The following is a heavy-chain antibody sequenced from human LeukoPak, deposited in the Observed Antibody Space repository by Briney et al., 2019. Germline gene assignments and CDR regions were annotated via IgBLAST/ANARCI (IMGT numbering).Heavy chain of an antibody. CDR3: ARAGYSRSTLDY. V-gene: IGHV4-61*02. J-gene: IGHJ4*02. CDR1: GGSISSGSYY. Sequence: SETLSLTCTVSGGSISSGSYYWSWIRQPAGKGLEWIGRIYTSGSTNYNPSLKSRVTISVDTSKNQFSLKLSSVTAADTAVYYCARAGYSRSTLDYWGQGNLVTVSS. CDR2: IYTSGST. D-gene: IGHD6-6*01.